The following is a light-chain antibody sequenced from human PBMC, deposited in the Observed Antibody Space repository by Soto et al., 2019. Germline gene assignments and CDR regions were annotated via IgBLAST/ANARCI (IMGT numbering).Light chain of an antibody. CDR3: QQYSNWPRGT. CDR1: QNIYINS. V-gene: IGKV3-20*01. J-gene: IGKJ2*01. CDR2: GGS. Sequence: EIVLTQSPDTLSLSPGERATLSCRASQNIYINSLAWYQQRPGQAPRLLIYGGSTRATAVPDRFSGSGSGTDFALTISRLEPEDFALYYCQQYSNWPRGTFGQGTKLQIK.